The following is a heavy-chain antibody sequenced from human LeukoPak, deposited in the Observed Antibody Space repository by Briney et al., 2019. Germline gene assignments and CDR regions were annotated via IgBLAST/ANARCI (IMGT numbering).Heavy chain of an antibody. CDR3: ARQSRSGKLGGY. V-gene: IGHV1-69*13. Sequence: ASVKVSCKSSGGTFSSYAISWVRQAPGQGREGVGGIIPIFGTANYAQKFKGRVTITADESTSTAYMELSRLRSEDTAVYYCARQSRSGKLGGYWGQGTLVTVSS. CDR1: GGTFSSYA. D-gene: IGHD2-15*01. CDR2: IIPIFGTA. J-gene: IGHJ4*02.